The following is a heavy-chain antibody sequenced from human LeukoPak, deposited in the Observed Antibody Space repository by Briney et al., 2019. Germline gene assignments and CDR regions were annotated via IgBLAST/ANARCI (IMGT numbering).Heavy chain of an antibody. D-gene: IGHD6-19*01. CDR2: ISSSGSTI. V-gene: IGHV3-11*04. J-gene: IGHJ4*02. CDR3: ALLAVASDFDY. Sequence: PGGSLRLSCAASGFTFSDYYMSWIRQAPGKGLEWVSYISSSGSTIYYADSVKGRFTISRDNAKNSLYLQMNSLRVEDTAVYYCALLAVASDFDYWGQGALVTVSS. CDR1: GFTFSDYY.